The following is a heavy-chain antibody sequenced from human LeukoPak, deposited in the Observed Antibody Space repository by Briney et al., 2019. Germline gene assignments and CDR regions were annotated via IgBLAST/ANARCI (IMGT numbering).Heavy chain of an antibody. V-gene: IGHV5-51*01. CDR1: GYTFTTNW. Sequence: GESLKICCKGSGYTFTTNWIGWVRQMPGKGLEWMGILYPVDSDTRYRPSFQGQVTISADKSINTAYLQWSSLKASDTAMYYCVRLGAYADGSALYIDYWGQGTLVTVSS. D-gene: IGHD5-24*01. J-gene: IGHJ4*02. CDR2: LYPVDSDT. CDR3: VRLGAYADGSALYIDY.